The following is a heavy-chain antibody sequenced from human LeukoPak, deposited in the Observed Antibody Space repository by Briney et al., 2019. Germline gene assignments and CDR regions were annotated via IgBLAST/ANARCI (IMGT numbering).Heavy chain of an antibody. Sequence: SVKVSCKASGGTFSSYAISWLRQAPGQRLEWMGGIIPIFGTANYAQKFQGRVTITADESTSTAYMELSSLRSEDTAVYYCARDLLGQQLVDAFDIWGQGTMVTVSS. D-gene: IGHD6-13*01. V-gene: IGHV1-69*01. CDR2: IIPIFGTA. J-gene: IGHJ3*02. CDR1: GGTFSSYA. CDR3: ARDLLGQQLVDAFDI.